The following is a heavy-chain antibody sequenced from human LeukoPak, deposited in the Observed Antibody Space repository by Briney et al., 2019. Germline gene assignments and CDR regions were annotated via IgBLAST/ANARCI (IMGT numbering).Heavy chain of an antibody. V-gene: IGHV1-2*02. J-gene: IGHJ4*02. CDR3: APAIFGVVIPSH. D-gene: IGHD3-3*01. CDR1: GYTFTGYY. CDR2: INPNSGGT. Sequence: ASVKVSCKASGYTFTGYYMHWVRQAPGQGLEWMGWINPNSGGTNYAQKFQGRVTMTRDTSISTAYMELSRLRSDDTAVYYCAPAIFGVVIPSHWGQGTLVTVSS.